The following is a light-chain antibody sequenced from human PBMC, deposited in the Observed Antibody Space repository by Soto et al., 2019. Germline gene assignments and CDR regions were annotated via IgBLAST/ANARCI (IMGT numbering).Light chain of an antibody. J-gene: IGLJ1*01. CDR1: SSDVGAYNY. V-gene: IGLV2-8*01. CDR2: EVS. Sequence: QSALTQPPSASGSPGQSVTISCTGTSSDVGAYNYVSWYQQHPGKAPKLIIYEVSKRPSGVPDRFSGSKSGNTASLTVSGLQAEDEADYYCSSFADTNTLAFGTGTKVTVL. CDR3: SSFADTNTLA.